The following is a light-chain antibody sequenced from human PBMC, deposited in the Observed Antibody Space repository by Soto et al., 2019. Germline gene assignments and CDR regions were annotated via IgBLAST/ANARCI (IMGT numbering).Light chain of an antibody. CDR2: KAS. V-gene: IGKV1-5*03. J-gene: IGKJ1*01. CDR1: QSISPW. CDR3: QQYATYWT. Sequence: DLLITQSPSTLSASVGDRVTITCRASQSISPWLAWYQQIPGEAPKLLIYKASSLESWVPSRFSGSGSGTEFTLTISSLQPDDVATYYCQQYATYWTFGQGTKV.